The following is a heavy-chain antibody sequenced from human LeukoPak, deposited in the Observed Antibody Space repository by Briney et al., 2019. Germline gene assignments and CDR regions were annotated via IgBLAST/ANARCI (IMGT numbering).Heavy chain of an antibody. D-gene: IGHD3-22*01. J-gene: IGHJ4*02. CDR3: ARQGTMIGVDY. Sequence: KPSETLSLTCTVSGGSISSYYWSWIRQPPGKGLEWIGSIYYSGSTYYNPSLKSRVTISVDTSKNQFSLKLSSVTAADTAVYYCARQGTMIGVDYWGQGTLVTVSS. V-gene: IGHV4-59*05. CDR2: IYYSGST. CDR1: GGSISSYY.